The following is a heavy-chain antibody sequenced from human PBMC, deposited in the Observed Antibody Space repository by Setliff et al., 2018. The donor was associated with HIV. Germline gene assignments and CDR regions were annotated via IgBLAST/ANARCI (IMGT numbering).Heavy chain of an antibody. D-gene: IGHD3-10*01. CDR2: IYTSGNT. V-gene: IGHV4-4*07. CDR3: AGHFYYSGSGIWAGLDS. CDR1: AGSISAYY. J-gene: IGHJ4*02. Sequence: SETLSLTCTVSAGSISAYYWSWIRQPAGKGLEWIGRIYTSGNTNYNPSLKSRVTMSVDTSKKQFSLKLTSVTAADTAVYYCAGHFYYSGSGIWAGLDSWGQGTLVTVSS.